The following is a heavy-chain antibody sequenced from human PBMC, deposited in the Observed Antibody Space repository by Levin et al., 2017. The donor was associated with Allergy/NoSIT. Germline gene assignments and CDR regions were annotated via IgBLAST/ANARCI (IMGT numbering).Heavy chain of an antibody. Sequence: TGESLKISCKTSGYTFTSYDINWVRQATGQGLEWMGWMNPHSGNTGYAQELQGRVTMTRNTSIATAYMELSSLISEDTAVYYCARGRYNGVGMDVWGQGTTVIVSS. CDR3: ARGRYNGVGMDV. J-gene: IGHJ6*02. V-gene: IGHV1-8*01. D-gene: IGHD2-8*01. CDR1: GYTFTSYD. CDR2: MNPHSGNT.